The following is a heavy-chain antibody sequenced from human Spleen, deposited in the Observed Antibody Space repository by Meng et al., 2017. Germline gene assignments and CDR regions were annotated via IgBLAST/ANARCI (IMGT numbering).Heavy chain of an antibody. CDR2: IYSGGNT. J-gene: IGHJ4*02. V-gene: IGHV3-66*01. D-gene: IGHD3-10*01. Sequence: GGSLRLSCAASGFSVSHNYMSWVRQAPGKGLEWVSVIYSGGNTYYADSVKGRFTISRDNSKNTLYLQMNSLRGEDTAVYYCARDQTCPLWFGRGLDYWGRGTLVTVSS. CDR3: ARDQTCPLWFGRGLDY. CDR1: GFSVSHNY.